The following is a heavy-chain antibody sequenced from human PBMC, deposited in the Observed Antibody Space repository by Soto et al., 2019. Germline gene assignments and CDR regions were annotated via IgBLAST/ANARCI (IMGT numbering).Heavy chain of an antibody. CDR1: GGSISSSSYY. J-gene: IGHJ4*01. CDR3: ARSWYYDSSGYRRFNH. V-gene: IGHV4-39*01. D-gene: IGHD3-22*01. CDR2: IFYSGTT. Sequence: PSETLSLTCTVSGGSISSSSYYWGWIRQPPGKGLEWIGSIFYSGTTYYNPSLKSRVTISVDTSKNQFSLKLSSVTAADTAVYYCARSWYYDSSGYRRFNHWGYETMLTISS.